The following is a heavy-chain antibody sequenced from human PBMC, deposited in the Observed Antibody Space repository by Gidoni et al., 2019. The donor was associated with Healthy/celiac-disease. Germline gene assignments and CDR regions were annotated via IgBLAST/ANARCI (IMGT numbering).Heavy chain of an antibody. J-gene: IGHJ5*02. CDR3: ASLASSWYVDWFDP. CDR1: GGSISSSSYY. CDR2: IYYSGST. D-gene: IGHD6-13*01. V-gene: IGHV4-39*01. Sequence: QLQLPESGPGLVKPSETLSLTCTVSGGSISSSSYYWGWIRQPPGKGLEWIGSIYYSGSTYDNPSLKSRVTISVDTSKNQFSLKLSSVTAADTAVYYCASLASSWYVDWFDPWGQGTLVTVSS.